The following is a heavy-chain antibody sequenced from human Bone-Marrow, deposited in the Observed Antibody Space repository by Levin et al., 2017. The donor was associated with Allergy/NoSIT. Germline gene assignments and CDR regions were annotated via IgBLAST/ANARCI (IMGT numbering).Heavy chain of an antibody. CDR3: ARDHSHFTLVQGISDYYYYLDV. CDR1: GYTFTSFG. Sequence: GESLKISCRASGYTFTSFGISWVRQAPGQGLEWMGGISVYNGDTKYAQNFQGRVTMTTDTSTTTAYMELRSLRSDDTDIDYWARDHSHFTLVQGISDYYYYLDVWGKGTTVTVSS. CDR2: ISVYNGDT. J-gene: IGHJ6*03. V-gene: IGHV1-18*01. D-gene: IGHD3-10*01.